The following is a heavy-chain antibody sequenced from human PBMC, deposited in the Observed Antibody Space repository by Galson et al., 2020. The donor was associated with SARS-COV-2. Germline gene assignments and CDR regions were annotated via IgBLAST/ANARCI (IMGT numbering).Heavy chain of an antibody. CDR1: GFSLATGGVG. J-gene: IGHJ2*01. D-gene: IGHD2-15*01. V-gene: IGHV2-5*02. CDR3: ARTIIERLLIFYSYFDV. Sequence: SGPTLVKPTQTLTLTCRFSGFSLATGGVGVGWVRQVPGKALEWLAVIFWDDEERYSPSLNDRLTITKDTSKNQVALTMTSMDPVDTGTYYCARTIIERLLIFYSYFDVWGPGTLVTVSS. CDR2: IFWDDEE.